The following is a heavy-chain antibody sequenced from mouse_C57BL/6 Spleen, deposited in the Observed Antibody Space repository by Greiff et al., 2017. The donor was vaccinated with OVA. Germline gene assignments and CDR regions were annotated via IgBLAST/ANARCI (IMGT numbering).Heavy chain of an antibody. CDR2: IDPSDSYT. V-gene: IGHV1-69*01. J-gene: IGHJ3*01. CDR1: GYTFTSYW. D-gene: IGHD1-1*01. CDR3: AIMENYYGSSYKAWFAY. Sequence: QVQLQQPGAELVMPGASVKLSCKASGYTFTSYWMHWVKQRPGQGLEWIGEIDPSDSYTNYNQKFKGKSTLTVDKSSSTAYMQLSSLTSEDSAVYYCAIMENYYGSSYKAWFAYWGQGTLVTVSA.